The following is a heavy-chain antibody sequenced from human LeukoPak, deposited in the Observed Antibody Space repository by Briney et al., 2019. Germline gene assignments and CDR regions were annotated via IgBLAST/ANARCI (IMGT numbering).Heavy chain of an antibody. CDR2: IRYDGSNK. D-gene: IGHD2-2*01. CDR3: AKDMVAVVPAASDY. J-gene: IGHJ4*02. Sequence: GGSLRLSCAASGFTFSSYGMHWVRQAPGKGLEWVAFIRYDGSNKYYADSVKGRFTISRDNSKNTLYLQTNSLRAEDTAVYYCAKDMVAVVPAASDYWGQGTLVTVSS. V-gene: IGHV3-30*02. CDR1: GFTFSSYG.